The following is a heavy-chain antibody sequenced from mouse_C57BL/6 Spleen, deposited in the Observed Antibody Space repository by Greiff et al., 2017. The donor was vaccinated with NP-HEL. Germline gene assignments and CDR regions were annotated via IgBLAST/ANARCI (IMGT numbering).Heavy chain of an antibody. Sequence: EVQGVESGGGLVKPGGSLKLSCAASGFTFSSYAMSWVRQTPEKRLEWVATISDGGSYTYYPDNVKGRFTFSRDNAKNNLYLQMSHLKSEDTAMYYCARDQDSSGWFAYWGQGTLVTVSA. J-gene: IGHJ3*01. V-gene: IGHV5-4*01. CDR2: ISDGGSYT. CDR1: GFTFSSYA. D-gene: IGHD3-2*02. CDR3: ARDQDSSGWFAY.